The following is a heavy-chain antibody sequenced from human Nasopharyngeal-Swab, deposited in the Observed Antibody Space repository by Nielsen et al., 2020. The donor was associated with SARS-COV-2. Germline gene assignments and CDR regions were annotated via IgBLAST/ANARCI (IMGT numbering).Heavy chain of an antibody. J-gene: IGHJ4*02. Sequence: SLKISCAASGFPFDVYSMHWVRQAPGKGLEWVSGINWNSGVIDYADSLRGRFTISRDNAKNSLFLQMNSLRAEDTALYYCAKSAYCDPDRICYFDDWGQGTQVTVSS. CDR2: INWNSGVI. CDR1: GFPFDVYS. CDR3: AKSAYCDPDRICYFDD. V-gene: IGHV3-9*01. D-gene: IGHD2-21*01.